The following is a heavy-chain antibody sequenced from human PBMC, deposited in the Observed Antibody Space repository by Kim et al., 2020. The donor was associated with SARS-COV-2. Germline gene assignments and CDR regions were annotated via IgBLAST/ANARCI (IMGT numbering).Heavy chain of an antibody. CDR3: ARDHGRSLEWLPHPHYYYYGMDV. D-gene: IGHD3-3*01. Sequence: SETLSLTCTVSGGSISSGSYYWSWIRQPAGKGLEWIGRIYTSGSTNYNPSLKSRLTISVDTSKNQFSLKLSSVTAADTAVYYCARDHGRSLEWLPHPHYYYYGMDVWGQGTTVTVSS. CDR2: IYTSGST. J-gene: IGHJ6*02. V-gene: IGHV4-61*02. CDR1: GGSISSGSYY.